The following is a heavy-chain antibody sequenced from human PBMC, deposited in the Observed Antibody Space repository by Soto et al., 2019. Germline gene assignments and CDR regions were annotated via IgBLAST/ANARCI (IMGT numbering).Heavy chain of an antibody. CDR1: GGSINSGTYY. CDR3: VKHGFQYHMEV. J-gene: IGHJ6*03. V-gene: IGHV4-39*01. CDR2: IYNTGST. Sequence: QLQLQESGPGLVKPSETLSLTCTVSGGSINSGTYYWGWIRQPPGKGLEWIGSIYNTGSTYYSPSLKSRVPVSRDTPTNRFSLRLSSVTAADTAVYYCVKHGFQYHMEVWGRGTPVTVSS. D-gene: IGHD3-10*01.